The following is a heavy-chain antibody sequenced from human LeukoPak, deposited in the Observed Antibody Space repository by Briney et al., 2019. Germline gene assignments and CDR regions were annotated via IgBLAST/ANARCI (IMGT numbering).Heavy chain of an antibody. J-gene: IGHJ4*02. CDR2: FDPEDGET. Sequence: ASVKVSCKVSGYTLTELSMHWVRQAPGKGLEWMGGFDPEDGETIYAQKFQGRVTMTEDTSTDTAYMELSGLRSEDTAVYYCATRLAVAGTAYYFDYWGQGTLVTVSS. D-gene: IGHD6-19*01. CDR1: GYTLTELS. V-gene: IGHV1-24*01. CDR3: ATRLAVAGTAYYFDY.